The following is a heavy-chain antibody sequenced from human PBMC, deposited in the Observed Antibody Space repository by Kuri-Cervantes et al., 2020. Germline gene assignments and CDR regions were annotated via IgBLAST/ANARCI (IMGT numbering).Heavy chain of an antibody. CDR3: ARVKEWFGAILAFDI. CDR1: GFTFSSYA. CDR2: ISGSGGGT. V-gene: IGHV3-23*01. J-gene: IGHJ3*02. Sequence: GGSLRLSCAASGFTFSSYAMSWVRQAPGKGLEWVSGISGSGGGTYYADSVKGRFTISRDNSKNTLYLQMNSLRAEDTAVYYCARVKEWFGAILAFDIWGQGTMVTVSS. D-gene: IGHD3-10*01.